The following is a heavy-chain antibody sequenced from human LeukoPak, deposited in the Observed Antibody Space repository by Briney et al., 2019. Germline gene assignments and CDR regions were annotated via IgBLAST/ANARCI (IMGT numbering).Heavy chain of an antibody. V-gene: IGHV4-59*08. J-gene: IGHJ5*02. Sequence: SETLSLTCTVSGGSISSYYWSWIRQPPGKGLEWIGYIYYSGSTNYNPSLKSRVTISVDTSKNQFSLKLSSVTAADTAAYYCARHVVMVRGPFDPWGQGTLVTVSS. CDR3: ARHVVMVRGPFDP. CDR2: IYYSGST. CDR1: GGSISSYY. D-gene: IGHD3-10*01.